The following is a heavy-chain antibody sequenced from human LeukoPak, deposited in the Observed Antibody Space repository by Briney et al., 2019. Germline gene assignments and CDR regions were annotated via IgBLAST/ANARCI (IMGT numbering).Heavy chain of an antibody. CDR3: ARDGAMIFKFDY. Sequence: GGSLRLSCVASGFSFSSYGMSWVRQAPGKGLEWVSGISDSGENTHYADSVKGRFTISRDNSKNTLYLQMNSLRAEDTAVYYCARDGAMIFKFDYWGQGTLVTVSS. CDR1: GFSFSSYG. D-gene: IGHD1-26*01. J-gene: IGHJ4*02. V-gene: IGHV3-23*01. CDR2: ISDSGENT.